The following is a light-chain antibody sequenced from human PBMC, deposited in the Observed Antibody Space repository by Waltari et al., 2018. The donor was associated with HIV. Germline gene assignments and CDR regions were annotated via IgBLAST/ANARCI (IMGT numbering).Light chain of an antibody. J-gene: IGKJ2*01. Sequence: DIQMTQSPSSLSASVGDRVTITCRASQSISTYLNWYQKKSGKAPKLLIYAASSLQSGVPSRFSGSGSGTDFTLTISSLQPEDFANYYCQQSYSTLHFGQGTKLEIK. V-gene: IGKV1-39*01. CDR1: QSISTY. CDR2: AAS. CDR3: QQSYSTLH.